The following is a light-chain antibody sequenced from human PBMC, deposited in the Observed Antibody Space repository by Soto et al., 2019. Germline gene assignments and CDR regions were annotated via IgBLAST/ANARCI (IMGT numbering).Light chain of an antibody. CDR1: QTISSW. Sequence: DIQMTQSPSTLSGSVGDRVTITCRASQTISSWLAWYQQKPGKAPKLLIYDASILESGVPSRFSGSGSGTEFTLTISSLQPDDFATYYCQQYNSHIGITFGPGTKVDI. CDR3: QQYNSHIGIT. CDR2: DAS. V-gene: IGKV1-5*01. J-gene: IGKJ3*01.